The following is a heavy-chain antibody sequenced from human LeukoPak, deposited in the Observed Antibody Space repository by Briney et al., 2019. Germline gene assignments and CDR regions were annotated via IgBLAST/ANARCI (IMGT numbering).Heavy chain of an antibody. CDR1: GGSISSYY. CDR3: ARSPGALLWFGELFRGFDY. Sequence: SETLSLTCTVSGGSISSYYWSWIRQPPGEGLEWIGYIYYSGSTNYNPSLKSRVTISVDTSKNQFSLKLSSVTAADTAVYYCARSPGALLWFGELFRGFDYWGQGTLVTVSS. D-gene: IGHD3-10*01. CDR2: IYYSGST. J-gene: IGHJ4*02. V-gene: IGHV4-59*01.